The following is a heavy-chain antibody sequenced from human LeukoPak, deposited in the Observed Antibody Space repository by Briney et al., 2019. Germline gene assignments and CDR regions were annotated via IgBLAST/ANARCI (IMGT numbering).Heavy chain of an antibody. J-gene: IGHJ4*02. D-gene: IGHD3-3*01. CDR3: ARERQNKDFWSGGDY. Sequence: ASVKVSCKASGYTFTSYYMHWVRRVPGQGLEWMGRINPSGGSTSYAQKFQGRVTMTRDTSASTAYMELSSLRSEDTAVYYCARERQNKDFWSGGDYWGQGTLVTVSS. CDR1: GYTFTSYY. V-gene: IGHV1-46*01. CDR2: INPSGGST.